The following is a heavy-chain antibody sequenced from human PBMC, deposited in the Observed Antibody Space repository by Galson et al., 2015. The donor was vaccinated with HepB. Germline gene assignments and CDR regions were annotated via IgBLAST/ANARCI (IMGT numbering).Heavy chain of an antibody. V-gene: IGHV1-46*03. Sequence: SVKVSCKASGYTFTSYYMHWVRQAPGQGLEWMGIINPSGGSTSYAQKFQGRVTMTRDTSTSTVYMELSSLRSEDTAVYYCASGGLGGSGSYYRDYYGMDVWGQGTTVTVSS. CDR2: INPSGGST. CDR3: ASGGLGGSGSYYRDYYGMDV. CDR1: GYTFTSYY. J-gene: IGHJ6*02. D-gene: IGHD3-10*01.